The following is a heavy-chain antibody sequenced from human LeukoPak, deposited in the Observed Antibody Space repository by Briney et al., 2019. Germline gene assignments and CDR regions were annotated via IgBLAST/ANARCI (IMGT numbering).Heavy chain of an antibody. CDR1: GGSISSSSYY. CDR2: IYYTGNA. J-gene: IGHJ4*02. D-gene: IGHD3-10*01. CDR3: ARLSYSGSGSYPDY. Sequence: SETLSLTCTVSGGSISSSSYYWGWIRQPPGKELEWIGSIYYTGNAYYNASLKSRVTISVDTSKNQFSLKLNSVTAADTAVFYCARLSYSGSGSYPDYWGQGTLVTVSS. V-gene: IGHV4-39*01.